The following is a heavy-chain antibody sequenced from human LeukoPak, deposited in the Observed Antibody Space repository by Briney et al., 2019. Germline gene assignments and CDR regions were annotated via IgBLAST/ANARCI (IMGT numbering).Heavy chain of an antibody. CDR1: GFTFSSYA. V-gene: IGHV3-23*01. J-gene: IGHJ6*03. CDR2: INDNGDGT. D-gene: IGHD3-16*01. CDR3: AKGLRTGVGPYMGYHYYMDV. Sequence: GGSLRLSCAASGFTFSSYAMSWVRQAPGKGLKWVSTINDNGDGTYYADSVKGRFTISRDNSYNTVSLQMNSLRDEDTGVYYCAKGLRTGVGPYMGYHYYMDVWGKGTTVTVSS.